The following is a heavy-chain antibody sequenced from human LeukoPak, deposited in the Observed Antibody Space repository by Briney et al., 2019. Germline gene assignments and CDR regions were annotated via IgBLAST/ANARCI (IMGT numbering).Heavy chain of an antibody. Sequence: PSETLSLTCTVSGGSISSYYWSWLRQPPGKGLEWIGYIYYSGSTNYNPSLKSRVTISVDTSKNQFSLKLSSVTAADTAVYYCASQYCSGGSCYLDYWGQGTLVTVSS. D-gene: IGHD2-15*01. CDR2: IYYSGST. CDR3: ASQYCSGGSCYLDY. CDR1: GGSISSYY. V-gene: IGHV4-59*08. J-gene: IGHJ4*02.